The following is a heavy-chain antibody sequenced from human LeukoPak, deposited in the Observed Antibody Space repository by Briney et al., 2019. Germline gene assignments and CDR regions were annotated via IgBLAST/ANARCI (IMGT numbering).Heavy chain of an antibody. Sequence: PGGSLRLSCAASGFTFTTYWMHWVRQPPGKGLVWVSRIYVDGHTTNYADSVKGRFTISRDNAKNTVYLEMNSLSVEDTATYHCIRDFRSADLWGQGTLVTVTS. CDR1: GFTFTTYW. CDR2: IYVDGHTT. J-gene: IGHJ5*02. V-gene: IGHV3-74*01. CDR3: IRDFRSADL.